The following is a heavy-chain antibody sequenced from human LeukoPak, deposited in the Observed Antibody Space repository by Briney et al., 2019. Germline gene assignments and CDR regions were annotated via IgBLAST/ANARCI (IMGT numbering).Heavy chain of an antibody. J-gene: IGHJ3*02. D-gene: IGHD2-15*01. V-gene: IGHV3-7*01. Sequence: GGSLRLSCAASGFTFSSYWMSWVRQAPGKGLEWVANIKRDGGEKYYVDSVKGRFTISRDNAKNSLYLQMNSLRAEDTAVYYCARESQYCSGGSCYSGAFDIWGQGTMVTVSS. CDR1: GFTFSSYW. CDR3: ARESQYCSGGSCYSGAFDI. CDR2: IKRDGGEK.